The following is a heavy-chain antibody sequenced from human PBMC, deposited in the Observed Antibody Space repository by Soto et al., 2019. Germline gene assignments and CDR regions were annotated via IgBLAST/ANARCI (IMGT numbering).Heavy chain of an antibody. CDR3: ARPANTVADHFDL. Sequence: PGESLKISCQVSGYTFTIYWIGWVLQMPGKGLEWMGIIYPSDSDTRYGPSFQGQVTISADQSINTAYLQWDSLKASDTAIYYCARPANTVADHFDLWGQGTPVTVSS. J-gene: IGHJ4*02. D-gene: IGHD4-17*01. CDR1: GYTFTIYW. V-gene: IGHV5-51*01. CDR2: IYPSDSDT.